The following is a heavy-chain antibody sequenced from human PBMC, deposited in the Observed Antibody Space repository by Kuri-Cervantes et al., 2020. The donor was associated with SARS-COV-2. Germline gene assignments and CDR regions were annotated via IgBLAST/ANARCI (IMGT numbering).Heavy chain of an antibody. J-gene: IGHJ6*02. CDR3: ARRTSGGVGVDV. Sequence: GGSLRLSCKGSGYSFTSYWISWVRQMPGKGLEWMGRIDPSDSYTKYSPSFQGHVTISADKSINTAYLQWSSLKASDTAMYYCARRTSGGVGVDVWGQGTTVTVSS. CDR2: IDPSDSYT. CDR1: GYSFTSYW. V-gene: IGHV5-10-1*01. D-gene: IGHD6-19*01.